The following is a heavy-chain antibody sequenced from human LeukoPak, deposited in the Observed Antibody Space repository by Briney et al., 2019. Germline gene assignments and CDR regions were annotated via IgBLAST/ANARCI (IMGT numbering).Heavy chain of an antibody. CDR1: GFTFSSYA. J-gene: IGHJ4*02. V-gene: IGHV3-23*01. CDR2: ISDSGDYT. D-gene: IGHD2-8*01. Sequence: GGSLRLSCAGSGFTFSSYAVSWVRQAPGQGLEWVSVISDSGDYTSYADSVRGRFTISRDNSRNTLYLQMISLRPGDTAVYYCAKDTSIGKYCTNGVCSPFDYWGQGTLVTVSS. CDR3: AKDTSIGKYCTNGVCSPFDY.